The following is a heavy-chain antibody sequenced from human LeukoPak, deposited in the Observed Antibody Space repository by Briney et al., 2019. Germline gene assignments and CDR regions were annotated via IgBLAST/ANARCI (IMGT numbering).Heavy chain of an antibody. V-gene: IGHV3-21*01. J-gene: IGHJ4*02. D-gene: IGHD6-19*01. CDR2: ISTSSSYI. CDR3: ARNYPKIAVAGTGDY. Sequence: GGSLRLSCTASGFTFNGYSMNWVRQAPGKGLEWVSSISTSSSYIYYADSVKGRFTISRDNSKNTLYLQMNSLRAEDTAVYYCARNYPKIAVAGTGDYWGQGTLVTVSS. CDR1: GFTFNGYS.